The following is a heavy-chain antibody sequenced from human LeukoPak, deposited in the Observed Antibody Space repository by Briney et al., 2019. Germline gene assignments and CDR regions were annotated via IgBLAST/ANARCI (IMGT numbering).Heavy chain of an antibody. J-gene: IGHJ5*02. Sequence: SETLSLTCSVSGGSITGYYWTWIRQPPGKGLEWIGYIYSSGSTNYNPSLKSRVTISVGASKNQFSLKMSSVTAADTAIYYCARLTKFLTAYYPSPWGQGTLVTVSS. CDR3: ARLTKFLTAYYPSP. CDR2: IYSSGST. V-gene: IGHV4-59*08. D-gene: IGHD3-9*01. CDR1: GGSITGYY.